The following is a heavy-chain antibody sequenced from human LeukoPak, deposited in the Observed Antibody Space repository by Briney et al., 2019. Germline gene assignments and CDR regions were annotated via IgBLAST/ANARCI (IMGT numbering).Heavy chain of an antibody. V-gene: IGHV1-69*05. D-gene: IGHD1-26*01. CDR3: ATHMGATGAVFDY. J-gene: IGHJ4*02. CDR2: IIPIFGTA. Sequence: SVKVSCKASGGTFSSYAISWVRQAPGQGLEWMGGIIPIFGTANYAQKFQGRVTITTDESTSTAYMELSSLRSEDTAVYYCATHMGATGAVFDYWGQGNPGHRLL. CDR1: GGTFSSYA.